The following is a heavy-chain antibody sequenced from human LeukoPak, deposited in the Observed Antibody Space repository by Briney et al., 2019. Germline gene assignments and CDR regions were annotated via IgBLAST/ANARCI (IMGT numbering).Heavy chain of an antibody. CDR2: ISTYNGDT. J-gene: IGHJ2*01. D-gene: IGHD3-9*01. V-gene: IGHV1-18*01. Sequence: ASVKVSCKASGYTFTRWNLSWVRPAPGQGLEWMGWISTYNGDTKYAQKFQGRVTMTTDTSTSTTYMELRSLTSDDTAVYYCARDSDWVFDLWGRGTVVTVSS. CDR3: ARDSDWVFDL. CDR1: GYTFTRWN.